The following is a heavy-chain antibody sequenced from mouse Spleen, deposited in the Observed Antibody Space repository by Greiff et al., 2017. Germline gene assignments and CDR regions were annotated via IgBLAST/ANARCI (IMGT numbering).Heavy chain of an antibody. CDR2: INPNYGTT. CDR3: ASPLYGSSSYYAMDY. V-gene: IGHV1-39*01. Sequence: EVQLQQSGPELVKPGASVKISCKASGYSFTDYNMNWVKQSNGKSLEWIGVINPNYGTTSYNQKFKGKATLTVDQSSSTAYMQLNSLTSEDSAVYYCASPLYGSSSYYAMDYWGQGTSVTVSS. D-gene: IGHD1-1*01. CDR1: GYSFTDYN. J-gene: IGHJ4*01.